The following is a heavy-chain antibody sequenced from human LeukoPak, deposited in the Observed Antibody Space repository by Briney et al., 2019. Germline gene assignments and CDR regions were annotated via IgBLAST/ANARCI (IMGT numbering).Heavy chain of an antibody. D-gene: IGHD2-2*01. CDR1: GYTFTGYY. V-gene: IGHV1-2*02. Sequence: GASVKVSCKASGYTFTGYYMHWVRQAPGQGLEWMGWINLNSGGTNYAQKFQGRVTMTRDTSISTAYMELSRLRSDDTAVYYCARDHYQLLFDTKGSYYYYYYMDVWGKGTTVTVSS. CDR2: INLNSGGT. J-gene: IGHJ6*03. CDR3: ARDHYQLLFDTKGSYYYYYYMDV.